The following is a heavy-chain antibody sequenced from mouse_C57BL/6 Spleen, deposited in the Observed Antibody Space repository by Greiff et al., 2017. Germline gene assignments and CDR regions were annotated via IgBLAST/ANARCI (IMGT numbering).Heavy chain of an antibody. CDR2: INYDGSST. D-gene: IGHD4-1*01. CDR1: GFTFSDYY. CDR3: AREGLGEAMDY. V-gene: IGHV5-16*01. Sequence: EVQLVESEGGLVQPGSSMKLSCTASGFTFSDYYMAWVRQVPEKGLEWVANINYDGSSTYYLDSLKSRFIISRDNAKNILYLQMSSLKSEDTATYYCAREGLGEAMDYWGQGTSVTVSS. J-gene: IGHJ4*01.